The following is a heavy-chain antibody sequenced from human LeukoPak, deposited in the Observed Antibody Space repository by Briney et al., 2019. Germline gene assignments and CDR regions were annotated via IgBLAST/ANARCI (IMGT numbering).Heavy chain of an antibody. CDR1: GFTFTSSA. CDR3: AADLWYGDYVHFDY. CDR2: IVVGSGNT. Sequence: GASVKVSCKASGFTFTSSAVQWVRQARGQRLEWIGWIVVGSGNTNYAQKFQERVTITRDMSTSTAYMELSSLRSEDTAVYYCAADLWYGDYVHFDYWGQGTLVTVSS. D-gene: IGHD4-17*01. V-gene: IGHV1-58*01. J-gene: IGHJ4*02.